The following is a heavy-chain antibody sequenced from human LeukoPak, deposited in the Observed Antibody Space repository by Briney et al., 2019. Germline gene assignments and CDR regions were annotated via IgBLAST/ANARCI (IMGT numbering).Heavy chain of an antibody. CDR3: ARAPTVLVGYCSSSSCQADY. Sequence: GRSLRLSCAGSGFIFSIYWMHWVRQAPGEGLEWVSAITGDIRYIYYADSVRGRLTTSRDNVETSLYLQMHSLRVEDTDVYYCARAPTVLVGYCSSSSCQADYWGKGTLVTVSS. CDR1: GFIFSIYW. V-gene: IGHV3-21*01. CDR2: ITGDIRYI. J-gene: IGHJ4*02. D-gene: IGHD2-2*01.